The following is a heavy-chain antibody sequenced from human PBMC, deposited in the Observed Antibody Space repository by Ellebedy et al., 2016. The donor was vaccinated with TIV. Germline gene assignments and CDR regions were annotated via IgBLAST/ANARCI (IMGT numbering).Heavy chain of an antibody. Sequence: GGSLRLSCVASGFTFSHYWMNWVRQAPGKGLEWVAFINPDGNEKYYVDSIKGRFTISRDNAKNTLFLQMNSLRAEDTAVYYCGTPGGYVSGFGQWGQGTLVIVSS. CDR2: INPDGNEK. D-gene: IGHD2-15*01. J-gene: IGHJ4*02. V-gene: IGHV3-7*03. CDR1: GFTFSHYW. CDR3: GTPGGYVSGFGQ.